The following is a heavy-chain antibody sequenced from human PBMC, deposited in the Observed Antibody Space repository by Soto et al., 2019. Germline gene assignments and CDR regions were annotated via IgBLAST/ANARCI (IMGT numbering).Heavy chain of an antibody. CDR2: FSSTGGST. J-gene: IGHJ4*02. V-gene: IGHV3-23*01. Sequence: EVQLLESGGGLVQPGGSLRLSCVASGFNFDVYAMSWVRQAPGKGLEWVSSFSSTGGSTYYAASVKGRFTISRDNSRKALYLEMSSLSAEDTAIYFCAKEEGGYDFDYWGRGTLVSVSS. D-gene: IGHD5-18*01. CDR1: GFNFDVYA. CDR3: AKEEGGYDFDY.